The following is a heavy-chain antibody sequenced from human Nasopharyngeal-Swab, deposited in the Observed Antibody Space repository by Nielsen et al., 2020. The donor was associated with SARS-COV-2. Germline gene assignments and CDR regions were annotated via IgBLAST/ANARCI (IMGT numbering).Heavy chain of an antibody. J-gene: IGHJ4*02. CDR2: ISSSSSYT. CDR1: GFTFSDYY. V-gene: IGHV3-11*05. Sequence: GESLKISCVGSGFTFSDYYMSWIRQAPGKGLEWVSYISSSSSYTNYADSVKGRFTISRDNAKNALYLQMNSLRAEDTAVYYCARDVGGFDYWGQGTLVTVSS. D-gene: IGHD3-16*01. CDR3: ARDVGGFDY.